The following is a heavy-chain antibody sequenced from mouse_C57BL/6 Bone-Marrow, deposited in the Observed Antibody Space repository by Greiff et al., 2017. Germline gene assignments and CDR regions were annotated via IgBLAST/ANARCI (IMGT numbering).Heavy chain of an antibody. Sequence: VQLQQSGAELVRPGASVKLSCTASGFNIKDDYMHWVKQRPEQGLEWIGWIDPENGDTEYASKFQGKATITADTSSNTAYLQLSSLTSEDTAVYYWTYYGSSYWWYFDVWGTGTTVTVSS. CDR1: GFNIKDDY. CDR3: TYYGSSYWWYFDV. V-gene: IGHV14-4*01. J-gene: IGHJ1*03. CDR2: IDPENGDT. D-gene: IGHD1-1*01.